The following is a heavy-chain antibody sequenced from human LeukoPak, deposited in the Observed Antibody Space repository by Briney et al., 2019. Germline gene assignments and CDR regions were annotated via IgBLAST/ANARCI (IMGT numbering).Heavy chain of an antibody. Sequence: SQTLSLTCTVSGGSISSGDYYWSWIRQPPGKGLEWIGYIYYSGSTYYNPSLKSRFTISVDTSKNQFSLKLSSVTAADTAVYYCAGYDSSGYYYYYMDVWGKGTTVTVSS. CDR1: GGSISSGDYY. CDR2: IYYSGST. V-gene: IGHV4-30-4*08. D-gene: IGHD3-22*01. J-gene: IGHJ6*03. CDR3: AGYDSSGYYYYYMDV.